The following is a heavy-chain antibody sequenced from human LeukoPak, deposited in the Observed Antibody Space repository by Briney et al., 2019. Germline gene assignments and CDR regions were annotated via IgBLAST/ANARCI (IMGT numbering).Heavy chain of an antibody. D-gene: IGHD6-6*01. CDR2: MNPNSGNI. J-gene: IGHJ5*01. V-gene: IGHV1-8*01. CDR3: ARAKLIAARRVHTGNWFDP. CDR1: GYTFTSYD. Sequence: GASVKVSCKASGYTFTSYDINWVRQATGQGLEWMGWMNPNSGNIGYAQKFQGRVTMTRNTSISTAYMELSSLRSEDTAVYYCARAKLIAARRVHTGNWFDPWGQGTLVTVSS.